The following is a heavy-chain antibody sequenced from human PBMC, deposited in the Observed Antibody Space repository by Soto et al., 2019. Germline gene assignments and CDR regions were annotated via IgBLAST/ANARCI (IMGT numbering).Heavy chain of an antibody. J-gene: IGHJ4*02. Sequence: EVQLLESGGGLVQPGGSLRLSCAASGFTFSSYAMSWVRQAPGKGLEWVSVISASGGSTYYADSVKGRFTISRDNSENKLYLQMNGLRAEDTAVYYCAKGFCGSCYSSVDYWGQGTLVTVSS. D-gene: IGHD2-15*01. V-gene: IGHV3-23*01. CDR1: GFTFSSYA. CDR3: AKGFCGSCYSSVDY. CDR2: ISASGGST.